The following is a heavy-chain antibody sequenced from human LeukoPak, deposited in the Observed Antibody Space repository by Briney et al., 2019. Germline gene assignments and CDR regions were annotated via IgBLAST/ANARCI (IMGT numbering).Heavy chain of an antibody. CDR1: GFTFINYW. Sequence: GGSLRLSCAGSGFTFINYWMSWVRQAPGKGLEWVGRIKSKTDGGTTDYAAPVKGRFTISRDDSKTTLYLQMNSLKTEDTAVYYCSTARDPGYYPDYWGQGTLVTVSS. CDR3: STARDPGYYPDY. V-gene: IGHV3-15*01. D-gene: IGHD3-9*01. J-gene: IGHJ4*02. CDR2: IKSKTDGGTT.